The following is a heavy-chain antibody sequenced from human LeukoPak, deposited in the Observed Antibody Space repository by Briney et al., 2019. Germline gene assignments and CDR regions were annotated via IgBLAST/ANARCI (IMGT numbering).Heavy chain of an antibody. CDR1: GYTFSSYG. D-gene: IGHD2-15*01. V-gene: IGHV3-23*01. CDR2: IRGSGTNT. J-gene: IGHJ4*02. Sequence: GGSLRVSRAASGYTFSSYGMSWVRQAPGKGLEWVSSIRGSGTNTYYADSVKGRFTISRDNSKNTLYLQTNSLRAEDTAVYYCAKDQLVDIVVVVAATLDYWGQGTLVTVSS. CDR3: AKDQLVDIVVVVAATLDY.